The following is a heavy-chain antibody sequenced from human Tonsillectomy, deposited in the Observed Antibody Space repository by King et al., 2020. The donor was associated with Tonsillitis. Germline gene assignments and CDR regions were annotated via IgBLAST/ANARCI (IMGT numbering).Heavy chain of an antibody. Sequence: VQLVESGGGVVQPGRSLRLSCAASGFTFSAYGMRWVRQAPGKGLEWVALISYDGSKKYYADSVKGRFTISRDNPENTLYLQIESLRAEDTAVYYCAKENKEAAAPFDYWGQGTLVTVSS. D-gene: IGHD6-13*01. V-gene: IGHV3-30*18. CDR3: AKENKEAAAPFDY. CDR1: GFTFSAYG. CDR2: ISYDGSKK. J-gene: IGHJ4*02.